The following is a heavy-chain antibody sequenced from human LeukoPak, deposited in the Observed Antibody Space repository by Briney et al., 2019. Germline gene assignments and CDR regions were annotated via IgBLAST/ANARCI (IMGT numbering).Heavy chain of an antibody. CDR2: INHSGST. J-gene: IGHJ3*02. CDR3: ARARLRGVVIINAFDI. D-gene: IGHD3-3*01. CDR1: GGSFSGYY. Sequence: SETLSLTCAVYGGSFSGYYWSWIRQPPGKGLEWIGEINHSGSTNYNPSLKSRVTISVDTSKYQFSLKLSSVTAADTAVYYCARARLRGVVIINAFDIWGQGTMVTVSS. V-gene: IGHV4-34*01.